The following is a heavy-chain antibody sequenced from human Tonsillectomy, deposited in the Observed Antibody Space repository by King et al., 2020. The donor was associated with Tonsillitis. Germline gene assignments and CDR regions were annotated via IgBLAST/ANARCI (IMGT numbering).Heavy chain of an antibody. D-gene: IGHD5-24*01. V-gene: IGHV3-21*01. Sequence: VQLVESGGGLVKPGGSLRLSCAASGFTFSSYTMNWVRQAPGKGLEWVSSISSSSSYIYYADSLKGRFTISRDNAKNSLYLQMNSLRAEDTAVYYCARDIGDRWLHGGGLDFWGQGTLVTAPS. CDR1: GFTFSSYT. J-gene: IGHJ4*02. CDR2: ISSSSSYI. CDR3: ARDIGDRWLHGGGLDF.